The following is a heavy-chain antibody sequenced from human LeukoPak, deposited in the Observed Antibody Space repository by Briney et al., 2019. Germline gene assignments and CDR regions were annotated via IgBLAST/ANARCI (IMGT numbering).Heavy chain of an antibody. CDR3: ATRSSGWSHYIY. Sequence: GASVKVSCKVSGYSLTELSMHWVRQAPGKGLERLGGFDPEDGETIYAQKFQGRVTMTEDTSTDTAYLELSSLRSEDTAVYYCATRSSGWSHYIYWGQGTLVTLSS. D-gene: IGHD6-19*01. J-gene: IGHJ4*02. V-gene: IGHV1-24*01. CDR1: GYSLTELS. CDR2: FDPEDGET.